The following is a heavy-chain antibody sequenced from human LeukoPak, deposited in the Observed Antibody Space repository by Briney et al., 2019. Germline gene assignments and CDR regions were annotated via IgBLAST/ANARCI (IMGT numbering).Heavy chain of an antibody. V-gene: IGHV4-61*01. Sequence: SETLSLTCTVSGGSVSSGSYYWSWIRQPPGKGLEWIGYTYYSGSTNYNPSLKSRVTISVDTSKNQFSLKLSSVTAADTAVYYCARGVDAAMVSRRGAFDIWGQGTMVTVSS. CDR3: ARGVDAAMVSRRGAFDI. D-gene: IGHD5-18*01. CDR2: TYYSGST. CDR1: GGSVSSGSYY. J-gene: IGHJ3*02.